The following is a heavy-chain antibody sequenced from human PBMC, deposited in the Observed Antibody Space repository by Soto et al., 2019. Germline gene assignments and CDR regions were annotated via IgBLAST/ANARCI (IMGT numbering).Heavy chain of an antibody. V-gene: IGHV3-64D*06. D-gene: IGHD2-2*01. CDR3: AREDSIIIPAVSDF. CDR2: ISSNGGST. CDR1: GFTFSSYA. Sequence: GGSLRLSCSASGFTFSSYAMHWVRQAPGKGLEYVSAISSNGGSTYYADSVKGRFTISRDNSKNTLYLQMSSLRAEDTAVYYCAREDSIIIPAVSDFWGRGTLVTVSS. J-gene: IGHJ4*02.